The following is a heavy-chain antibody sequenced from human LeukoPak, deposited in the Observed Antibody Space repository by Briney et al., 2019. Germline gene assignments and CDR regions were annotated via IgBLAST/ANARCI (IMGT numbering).Heavy chain of an antibody. D-gene: IGHD1-26*01. J-gene: IGHJ4*02. CDR2: LSVGDDSP. CDR1: GFTFSSYD. V-gene: IGHV3-23*01. CDR3: ARARSFYYFDY. Sequence: GGTLRLSCAASGFTFSSYDMNWVRQAPGKGLEWVSRLSVGDDSPHYADSVRGRFTISRDNSKNTLFLQLNSLRAEDTAVYYCARARSFYYFDYWGQGTLVTVSS.